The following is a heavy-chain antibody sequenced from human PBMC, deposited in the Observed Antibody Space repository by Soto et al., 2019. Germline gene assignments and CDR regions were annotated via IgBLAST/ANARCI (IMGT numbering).Heavy chain of an antibody. V-gene: IGHV4-30-2*01. J-gene: IGHJ6*02. CDR1: GGSISSNGYS. Sequence: SETLSLTCAFSGGSISSNGYSWNWIRQPPGRGLEWIGYMFHSGSTYYNPSLKSRVTISVDRSKNQFSLRLSSVTAADTAVYYCARGGYPGDCIRTSCQDDFYYAMDVWGQGTTVTVSS. CDR3: ARGGYPGDCIRTSCQDDFYYAMDV. D-gene: IGHD2-2*03. CDR2: MFHSGST.